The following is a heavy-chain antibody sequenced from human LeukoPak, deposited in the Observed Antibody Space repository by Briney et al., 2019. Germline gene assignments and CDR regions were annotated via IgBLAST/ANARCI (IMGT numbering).Heavy chain of an antibody. CDR3: ARPMYGGNPKGPFDY. CDR1: GYSFNTYW. Sequence: GESLKISCKGSGYSFNTYWIGWVRQMPGKGLEWMGIIYPGDSDTRYSPSFQGQVTISADKSISTAYLQWSSLKASDTAMYYCARPMYGGNPKGPFDYWGQGTLVTVSS. D-gene: IGHD4-23*01. CDR2: IYPGDSDT. J-gene: IGHJ4*02. V-gene: IGHV5-51*01.